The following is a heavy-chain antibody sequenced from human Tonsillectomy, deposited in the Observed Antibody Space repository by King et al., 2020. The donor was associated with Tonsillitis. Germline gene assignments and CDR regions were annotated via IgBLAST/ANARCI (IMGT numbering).Heavy chain of an antibody. CDR2: IYHSGST. CDR1: GYSISSGYY. CDR3: ARGVPPGDGGYYPYYVDY. Sequence: VQLQESGPGLVKPSETLSLTCAVSGYSISSGYYWGWIRQPPGKGLEWIGSIYHSGSTYYNPSLKSRVTISVDTSKNQFSLKLSSVTAADTAVYYCARGVPPGDGGYYPYYVDYWGQGTLVTVSS. D-gene: IGHD3-22*01. V-gene: IGHV4-38-2*01. J-gene: IGHJ4*02.